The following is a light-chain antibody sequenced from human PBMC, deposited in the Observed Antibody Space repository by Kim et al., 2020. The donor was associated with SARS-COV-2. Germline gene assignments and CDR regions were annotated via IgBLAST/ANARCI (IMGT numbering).Light chain of an antibody. CDR1: EDINNN. CDR3: QQNDDLPYT. V-gene: IGKV1-33*01. CDR2: EAS. J-gene: IGKJ2*01. Sequence: SASVGDRVTNTCQASEDINNNRKWYQQRPGKAPALLIYEASNLKTGVPARFTGSGSGTDFTLSISSLQPKDIAKYYCQQNDDLPYTFGQGTKLEIK.